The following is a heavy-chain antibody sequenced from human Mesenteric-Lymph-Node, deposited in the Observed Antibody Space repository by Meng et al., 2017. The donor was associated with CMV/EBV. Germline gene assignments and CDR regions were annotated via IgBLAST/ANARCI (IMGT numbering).Heavy chain of an antibody. CDR1: GYTFIDYY. CDR2: INPKTGGR. Sequence: QVQLGQSGAEVKKPGASVRVSCKASGYTFIDYYINWVRQAPGQGLEWMGRINPKTGGRSYAQNFQGRVTMTRDTSINTAYMEVNGLNSDDTAMYYCARDRDTDWYSPFDYWGPGTLVTVSS. V-gene: IGHV1-2*06. J-gene: IGHJ4*02. CDR3: ARDRDTDWYSPFDY. D-gene: IGHD3-9*01.